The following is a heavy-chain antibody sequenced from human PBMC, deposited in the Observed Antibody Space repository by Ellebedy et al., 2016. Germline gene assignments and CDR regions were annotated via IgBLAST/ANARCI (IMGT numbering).Heavy chain of an antibody. CDR1: GDSIRSGAHP. D-gene: IGHD7-27*01. CDR2: IFQSGNT. V-gene: IGHV4-30-2*06. CDR3: ARCNWDNGSAFDI. Sequence: LRLXXAVSGDSIRSGAHPWTWIRQSPGKGLEWIGYIFQSGNTNYNPSLKSRVSMSIDKSKRQFSLTLTSVTAADTAVYYCARCNWDNGSAFDIWGQGTTVIVSS. J-gene: IGHJ3*02.